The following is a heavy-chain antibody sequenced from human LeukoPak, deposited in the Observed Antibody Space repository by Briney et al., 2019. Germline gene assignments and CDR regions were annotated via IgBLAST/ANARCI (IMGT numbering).Heavy chain of an antibody. V-gene: IGHV4-61*08. CDR1: GGSISSGGYY. J-gene: IGHJ4*02. CDR3: ARVVAAAGTPFDY. CDR2: IYHSGST. Sequence: SETLSLTCTVSGGSISSGGYYWSWIRQPPGKGLEWIGYIYHSGSTNYNPSLKSRVTISVDTSKNQFSLKLSSVTAADTAVYYCARVVAAAGTPFDYWGQGTLVTVSS. D-gene: IGHD6-13*01.